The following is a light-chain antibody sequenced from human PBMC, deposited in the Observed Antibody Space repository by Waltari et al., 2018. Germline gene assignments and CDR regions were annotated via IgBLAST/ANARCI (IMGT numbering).Light chain of an antibody. V-gene: IGLV3-10*01. CDR1: ALPKKY. Sequence: SYELTQPPSVSVSPGQTARITCSGDALPKKYASWDQQKSGQAPVQVIYEDVKRPSGIPGRFSGSSLGTMVTLTISGAQVEDEADYYCYSTDSSGNVQVFGGGTKLTVL. J-gene: IGLJ2*01. CDR3: YSTDSSGNVQV. CDR2: EDV.